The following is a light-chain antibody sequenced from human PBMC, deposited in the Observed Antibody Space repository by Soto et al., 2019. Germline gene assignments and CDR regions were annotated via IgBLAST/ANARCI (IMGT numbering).Light chain of an antibody. CDR1: SSDVGAYDH. V-gene: IGLV2-14*01. J-gene: IGLJ3*02. CDR2: KVS. Sequence: QSALTQHASVSESPGQSITISCIGTSSDVGAYDHVSWYQQHPGKAPKVIISKVSNRPSGVSTRFSGYKSGNTASLNISGLQTEDEAYSYCSSYTSSTTWVFGGGTKVTVL. CDR3: SSYTSSTTWV.